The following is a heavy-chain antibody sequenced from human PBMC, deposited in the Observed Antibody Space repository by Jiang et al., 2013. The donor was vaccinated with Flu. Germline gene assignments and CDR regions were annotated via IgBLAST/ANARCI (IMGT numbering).Heavy chain of an antibody. D-gene: IGHD3-16*01. CDR2: TSYRSKWLN. CDR3: ARGWGFDF. J-gene: IGHJ4*02. Sequence: SQTLSLTCAISGDSVSSNSAAWNWIRQSPSRGLEWLGRTSYRSKWLNEYAVSVKSRISITSDTSKNQFSLQLNSVTPEDTAVYYCARGWGFDFWGQGILVTISS. V-gene: IGHV6-1*01. CDR1: GDSVSSNSAA.